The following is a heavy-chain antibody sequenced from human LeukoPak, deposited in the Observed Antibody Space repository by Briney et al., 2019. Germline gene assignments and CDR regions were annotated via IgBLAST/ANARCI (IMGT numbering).Heavy chain of an antibody. CDR1: GFTFSRNG. CDR2: ISGSGGNT. J-gene: IGHJ4*02. D-gene: IGHD4/OR15-4a*01. Sequence: GSLRLSCAASGFTFSRNGMTWVRQAPGKGLEWVSAISGSGGNTYYADSVKGRFTISRDNSKNTLYLQMNSLRAEDTAVYYCARRAGAYSHPYDYWGQGTLVTVSS. V-gene: IGHV3-23*01. CDR3: ARRAGAYSHPYDY.